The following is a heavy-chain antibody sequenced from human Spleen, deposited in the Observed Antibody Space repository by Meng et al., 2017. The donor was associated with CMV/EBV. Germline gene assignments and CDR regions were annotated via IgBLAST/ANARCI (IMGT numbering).Heavy chain of an antibody. CDR2: IYYSGST. Sequence: SETLSLTCTVSGYSISSDYYWSWIRQPPGKGLEWIGYIYYSGSTNYNPSLKSRVTISVDTSKNQFSLKLSSVTAADTAVYYCARVPLGDDYYYGMDVWGQGTTVTVSS. J-gene: IGHJ6*02. CDR3: ARVPLGDDYYYGMDV. CDR1: GYSISSDYY. V-gene: IGHV4-59*01. D-gene: IGHD3-16*01.